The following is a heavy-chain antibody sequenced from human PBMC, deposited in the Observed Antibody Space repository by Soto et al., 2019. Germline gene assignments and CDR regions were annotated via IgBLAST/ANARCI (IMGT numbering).Heavy chain of an antibody. Sequence: GGSLKLSCAASGFTFSSYGMHWVRQAPGKGLEWVAGIYCDNSNKYYADSVKGRFTISRDNSKNTLYLQMNSLRAEDTAMYYCSKEGGSGSYKGYYYYYGMDVWGQGTTVTVSS. CDR2: IYCDNSNK. CDR3: SKEGGSGSYKGYYYYYGMDV. D-gene: IGHD3-10*01. J-gene: IGHJ6*02. CDR1: GFTFSSYG. V-gene: IGHV3-30*18.